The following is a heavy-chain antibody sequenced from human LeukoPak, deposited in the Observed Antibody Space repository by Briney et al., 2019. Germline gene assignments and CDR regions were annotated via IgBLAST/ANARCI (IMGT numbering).Heavy chain of an antibody. Sequence: GGSLRLSCAASGFTLRGYSMNWVRQAPGKGLEWVSSISSIGSYYADSVKGRFTISRDNAKNSLYLQMNSLRAEDTAVYYCARDQGRDSSGYDAFDIWGQGTMVTVSS. CDR1: GFTLRGYS. V-gene: IGHV3-21*01. CDR3: ARDQGRDSSGYDAFDI. J-gene: IGHJ3*02. D-gene: IGHD3-22*01. CDR2: ISSIGSY.